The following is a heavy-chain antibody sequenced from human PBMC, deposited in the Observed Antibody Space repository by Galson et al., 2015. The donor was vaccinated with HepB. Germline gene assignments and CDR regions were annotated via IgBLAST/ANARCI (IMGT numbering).Heavy chain of an antibody. V-gene: IGHV3-15*01. CDR2: IKSKTDGGTT. J-gene: IGHJ2*01. Sequence: SLRLSCAASGFTFSNAWMSWVRQAPGKGLEWVGRIKSKTDGGTTDYAAPVKGRFTISRDDSKNTLYLQMNSLKTEDTAVYYCTTLVPSHPLRYWYFDLWGRGTLVTVSS. CDR1: GFTFSNAW. CDR3: TTLVPSHPLRYWYFDL. D-gene: IGHD2-2*01.